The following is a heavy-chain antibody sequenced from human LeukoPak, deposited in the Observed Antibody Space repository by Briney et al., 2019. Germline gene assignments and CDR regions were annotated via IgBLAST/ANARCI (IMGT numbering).Heavy chain of an antibody. J-gene: IGHJ4*02. D-gene: IGHD2-2*02. V-gene: IGHV3-30-3*01. Sequence: GRSLRLSCAASGFTFSSYAMHWVRQAPGKGLECVAVISYDGSNKYYADSVKGRFTISRDNSKNTLYLQMNSLRAEDTAVYYCAKADQYQLLYLGDYWGQGTLVTDSS. CDR2: ISYDGSNK. CDR3: AKADQYQLLYLGDY. CDR1: GFTFSSYA.